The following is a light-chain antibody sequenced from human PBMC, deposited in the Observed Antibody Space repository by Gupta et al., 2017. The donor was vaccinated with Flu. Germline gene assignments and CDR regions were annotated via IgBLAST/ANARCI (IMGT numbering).Light chain of an antibody. Sequence: QTVVTQEPSVTVSPGGTVTLTFASSTGAVTSGHYPNWFQQKPGQAPRALIYSTSNKQSWTPARFSGSLLGGKAALTLSGVQPEDEADYYCMLYYGFGVVFGGGTKLTVL. CDR1: TGAVTSGHY. V-gene: IGLV7-43*01. J-gene: IGLJ2*01. CDR3: MLYYGFGVV. CDR2: STS.